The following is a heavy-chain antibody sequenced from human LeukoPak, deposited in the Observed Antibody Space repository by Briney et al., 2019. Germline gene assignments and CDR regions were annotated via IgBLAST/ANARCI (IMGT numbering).Heavy chain of an antibody. V-gene: IGHV3-30*02. D-gene: IGHD6-13*01. CDR2: IRYDGSNK. Sequence: GGSLRLSCAASGFTFSSYGMHWVRQAPGKGLEWVAFIRYDGSNKYYADSVTGRFTISSDNSKNTLYLQMNSLRAEDTAVYYCAKETRSSSWYSYYMDVWGKGTTVTVSS. CDR3: AKETRSSSWYSYYMDV. CDR1: GFTFSSYG. J-gene: IGHJ6*03.